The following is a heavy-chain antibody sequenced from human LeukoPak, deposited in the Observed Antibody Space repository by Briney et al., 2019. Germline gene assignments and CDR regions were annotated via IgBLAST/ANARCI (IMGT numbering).Heavy chain of an antibody. J-gene: IGHJ4*02. CDR2: IYYSGST. CDR1: GGSISSYY. CDR3: ARYGYCTNGVCFYFDY. V-gene: IGHV4-59*01. D-gene: IGHD2-8*01. Sequence: PSETLSLTCTVSGGSISSYYWSWIRQPPGKGLKWIGYIYYSGSTNYNPSLKSRVTISVDTSKNQFSLKLSSVTAADTAVYYCARYGYCTNGVCFYFDYWGQGTLVTVSS.